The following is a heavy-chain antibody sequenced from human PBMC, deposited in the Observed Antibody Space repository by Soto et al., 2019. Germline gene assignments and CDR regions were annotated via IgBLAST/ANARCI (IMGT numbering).Heavy chain of an antibody. CDR1: GFTFSSYS. Sequence: PGGSLRLSCAASGFTFSSYSMNWVRQAPGKGLEWVSSISSSSSYIYYADSVKGRFTISRDNAKNSLYLQMNSLRAEDTAVYYCASGSGMGYYGMDVWGQGTTVTVSS. CDR2: ISSSSSYI. J-gene: IGHJ6*02. CDR3: ASGSGMGYYGMDV. D-gene: IGHD1-26*01. V-gene: IGHV3-21*01.